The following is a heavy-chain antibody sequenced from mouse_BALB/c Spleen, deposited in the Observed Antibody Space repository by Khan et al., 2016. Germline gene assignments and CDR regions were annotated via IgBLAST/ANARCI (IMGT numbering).Heavy chain of an antibody. CDR1: GYTFTSYW. J-gene: IGHJ2*01. D-gene: IGHD1-1*01. V-gene: IGHV1-69*02. Sequence: QVQLQQPGAELVRPGASVKLSCKASGYTFTSYWINWVKQRPGQGLEWIGNIYPSDSYTNYNQKFRDKATLTVDKSSSTAYMQLSSPTSEVAAVYSCTRSADYDSSPFAYWGQGTTLTVSA. CDR2: IYPSDSYT. CDR3: TRSADYDSSPFAY.